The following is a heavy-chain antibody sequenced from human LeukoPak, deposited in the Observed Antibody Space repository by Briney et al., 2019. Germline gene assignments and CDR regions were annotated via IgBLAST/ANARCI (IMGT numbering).Heavy chain of an antibody. CDR3: ARQDSSSWVLGY. Sequence: SETLSLTCTVSGGSISSYYWSWIRQPPGKGLEWIGYIYTSGSTNYNPSLKSRVTVSVDTSKNQFSLKLSSVTAADTAVYYCARQDSSSWVLGYWGQGTLVTVSS. CDR1: GGSISSYY. D-gene: IGHD6-13*01. V-gene: IGHV4-4*09. J-gene: IGHJ4*02. CDR2: IYTSGST.